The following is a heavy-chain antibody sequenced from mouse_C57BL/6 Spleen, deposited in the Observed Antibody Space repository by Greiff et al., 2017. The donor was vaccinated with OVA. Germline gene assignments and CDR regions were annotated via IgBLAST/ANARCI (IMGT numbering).Heavy chain of an antibody. CDR2: IWSGGST. CDR1: GFSLTSYG. CDR3: SRNHPYYFDY. V-gene: IGHV2-2*01. Sequence: QVQLKESGPGLVQPSQRLSITCTVSGFSLTSYGVHWVRQSPGTGLEWLGVIWSGGSTDYNAAFISRLSISKDNSKSQVFFKMNRLQADDTAIYYCSRNHPYYFDYWGQGTTRTVSS. J-gene: IGHJ2*01.